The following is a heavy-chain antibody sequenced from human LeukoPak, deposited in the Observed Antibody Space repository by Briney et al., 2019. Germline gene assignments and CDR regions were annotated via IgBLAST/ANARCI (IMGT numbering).Heavy chain of an antibody. Sequence: GGSLRLSCAASGFTFSSYWMSWVRQAPGKGLEWVANIKQDGSEKYYGDSVKGRFTISRDNAKNSLYLQMNSLRAEDTAVYYCARDPRSKGGDWGDFDYWGQGTLVTVSS. D-gene: IGHD2-21*02. CDR3: ARDPRSKGGDWGDFDY. J-gene: IGHJ4*02. CDR2: IKQDGSEK. CDR1: GFTFSSYW. V-gene: IGHV3-7*01.